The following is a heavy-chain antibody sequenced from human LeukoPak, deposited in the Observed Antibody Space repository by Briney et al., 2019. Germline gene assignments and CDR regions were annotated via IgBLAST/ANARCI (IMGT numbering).Heavy chain of an antibody. CDR3: ARGLNIVVVTARRSKWYFDL. V-gene: IGHV4-4*02. J-gene: IGHJ2*01. CDR2: INHSGST. CDR1: GGSISSDNW. Sequence: SGTLSLTCAVSGGSISSDNWWSWVRQPPGKGLEWIGEINHSGSTNYNPSLKSRVTISVDTSKNQFSLKLSSVTAADTAVYYCARGLNIVVVTARRSKWYFDLWGRGTLVTVSS. D-gene: IGHD2-21*02.